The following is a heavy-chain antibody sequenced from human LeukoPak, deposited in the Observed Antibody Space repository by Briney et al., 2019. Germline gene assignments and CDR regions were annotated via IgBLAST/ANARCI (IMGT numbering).Heavy chain of an antibody. CDR2: IWYGGSNK. V-gene: IGHV3-33*08. CDR1: GFTFSSYG. J-gene: IGHJ4*02. Sequence: GGSLRLSCAASGFTFSSYGMHWVRQAPGKGLEWVAVIWYGGSNKYYADSVKGRFTISRDNSKNTLYLQMNSLRAEDTAVYYCARDLDYGGRGLDSWGQGTLVIVSS. CDR3: ARDLDYGGRGLDS. D-gene: IGHD4-23*01.